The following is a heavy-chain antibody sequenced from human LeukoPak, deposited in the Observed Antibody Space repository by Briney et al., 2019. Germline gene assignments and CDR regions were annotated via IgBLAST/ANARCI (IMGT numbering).Heavy chain of an antibody. J-gene: IGHJ4*02. CDR1: GFTFSTYA. D-gene: IGHD1-26*01. V-gene: IGHV3-23*01. CDR2: ISGSGGST. Sequence: PGRSLRLSCEASGFTFSTYAMSWVRQAPGKGLEWVSAISGSGGSTYYADSVKGRFTISRDNSKNTLYLQMNSLRAEDTAVYYCAKTPRWLLRTNYFDYWGQGAQVTVSS. CDR3: AKTPRWLLRTNYFDY.